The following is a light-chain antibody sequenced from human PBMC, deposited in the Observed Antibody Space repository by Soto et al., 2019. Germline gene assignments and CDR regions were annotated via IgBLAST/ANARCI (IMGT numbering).Light chain of an antibody. CDR3: QQYKNWPL. J-gene: IGKJ5*01. CDR2: GAS. CDR1: HSVSSH. V-gene: IGKV3-15*01. Sequence: IVMTHSPATLSVSPWQRVTLYCTASHSVSSHVAWYQQKPGQAPRLLLYGASTRATGIPARFSGSGGGTDFTLTISSVQSEDFAVYFCQQYKNWPLFGQGTRLEIK.